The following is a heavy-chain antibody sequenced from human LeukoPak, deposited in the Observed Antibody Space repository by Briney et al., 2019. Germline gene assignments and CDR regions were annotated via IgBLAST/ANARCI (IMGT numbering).Heavy chain of an antibody. CDR3: ARGGGYYDSSGYSPN. J-gene: IGHJ4*02. D-gene: IGHD3-22*01. CDR2: IIPILGIA. Sequence: GASVKVSCKASGGTFSSYAISWVRQAPGQGLEWMGRIIPILGIANYAQKFQGRVTITADKSTSTAYMELSSLRSEDTAVYYCARGGGYYDSSGYSPNWGQGTLVTVSS. CDR1: GGTFSSYA. V-gene: IGHV1-69*04.